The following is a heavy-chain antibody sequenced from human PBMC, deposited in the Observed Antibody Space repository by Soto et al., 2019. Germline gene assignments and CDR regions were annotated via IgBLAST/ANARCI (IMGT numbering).Heavy chain of an antibody. CDR1: GGSVSSSSYY. Sequence: SETLSLTCAVSGGSVSSSSYYWGWIRQPPGKGLEWIGYIDDSGSTDYNPSLKSRVTISVDTSKNQVSLNLNSVIAADTAVYFCARGDNYYYDTSGSNAFDMWGLGTTVTVSS. CDR3: ARGDNYYYDTSGSNAFDM. V-gene: IGHV4-39*07. CDR2: IDDSGST. D-gene: IGHD3-22*01. J-gene: IGHJ3*02.